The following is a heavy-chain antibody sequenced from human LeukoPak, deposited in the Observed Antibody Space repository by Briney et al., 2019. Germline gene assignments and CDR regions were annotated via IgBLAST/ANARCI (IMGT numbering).Heavy chain of an antibody. CDR3: ARDAGNSGYGCDL. J-gene: IGHJ5*02. CDR2: IRSSSET. V-gene: IGHV3-69-1*01. CDR1: GFSFNNAW. Sequence: KTGGSLRLSCAASGFSFNNAWMNWVRQAPGKGLEWVSHIRSSSETFYADSVKGRFTISRDNARNSLYLQMNNLRGEDTAIYYCARDAGNSGYGCDLWGQGTLVTVSS. D-gene: IGHD5-12*01.